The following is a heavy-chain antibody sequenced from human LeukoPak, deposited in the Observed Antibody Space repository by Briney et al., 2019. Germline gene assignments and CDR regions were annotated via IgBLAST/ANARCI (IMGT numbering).Heavy chain of an antibody. J-gene: IGHJ5*02. CDR1: GGSFSGSY. Sequence: SETLSLTCAVYGGSFSGSYWTWIRQTQGLGHGWIAESSHMGELIGYNPALKGRATISVDSSKKQFSLRLTSVTAADTGIYYCARVPDVTARPCDTWGAGTVVTVSS. CDR3: ARVPDVTARPCDT. V-gene: IGHV4-34*01. D-gene: IGHD2-21*02. CDR2: SSHMGELI.